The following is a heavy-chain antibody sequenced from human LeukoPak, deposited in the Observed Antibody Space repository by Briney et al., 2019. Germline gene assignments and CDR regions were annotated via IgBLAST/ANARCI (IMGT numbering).Heavy chain of an antibody. D-gene: IGHD2-8*02. CDR3: ARYYCTGTCYHFDY. V-gene: IGHV4-59*11. CDR2: VHYTGNT. J-gene: IGHJ4*02. Sequence: SETLSLTCTVSGGSISGHYWSWIRQPPGKGLEWIGLVHYTGNTNYNPSLNSRVTISVDTSKNHSSLKLNSMTAADTAVYYCARYYCTGTCYHFDYWGQGTLVTVSS. CDR1: GGSISGHY.